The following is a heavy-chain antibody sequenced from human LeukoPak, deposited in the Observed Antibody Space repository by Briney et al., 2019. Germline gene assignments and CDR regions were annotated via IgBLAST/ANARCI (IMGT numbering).Heavy chain of an antibody. CDR2: IKQDGSEK. D-gene: IGHD1-26*01. CDR3: ARDQAGSFGDAFDI. CDR1: GFTFSTYW. J-gene: IGHJ3*02. Sequence: GGSLRLSCAASGFTFSTYWMTWVRQAPGKGLEWVANIKQDGSEKYYVDSVKGRFTISRDNAKNSLYLQMNSLRAEDTAVYYCARDQAGSFGDAFDIWGQGTMVTVSS. V-gene: IGHV3-7*03.